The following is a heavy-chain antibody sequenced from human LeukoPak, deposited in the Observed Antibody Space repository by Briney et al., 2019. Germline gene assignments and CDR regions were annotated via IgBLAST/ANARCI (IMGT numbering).Heavy chain of an antibody. CDR3: ARRPEAVVITTYFDY. J-gene: IGHJ4*02. D-gene: IGHD3-22*01. CDR2: IYPGDSDT. CDR1: GYSFTSYW. Sequence: GESLKISCKGPGYSFTSYWIGWVRQMPGKGLEWMGIIYPGDSDTRYSPSFQGQVTISADKSISTAYLQWSSLKASDTAMYYCARRPEAVVITTYFDYWGQGTLVTVSS. V-gene: IGHV5-51*01.